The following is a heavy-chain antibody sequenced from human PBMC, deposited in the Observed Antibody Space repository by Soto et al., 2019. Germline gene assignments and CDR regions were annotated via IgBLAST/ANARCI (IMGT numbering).Heavy chain of an antibody. CDR1: GFTFSSYW. CDR3: VRDYDSSGYNFDY. Sequence: GGSLSLSCAASGFTFSSYWMHWVRQVPGKGLVWVSRINSEGTGTIYADSVKGRFTISRDNAKNTLYLQMNSLRAEDTAVYYCVRDYDSSGYNFDYWGQGTLVTVSS. J-gene: IGHJ4*02. D-gene: IGHD3-22*01. V-gene: IGHV3-74*01. CDR2: INSEGTGT.